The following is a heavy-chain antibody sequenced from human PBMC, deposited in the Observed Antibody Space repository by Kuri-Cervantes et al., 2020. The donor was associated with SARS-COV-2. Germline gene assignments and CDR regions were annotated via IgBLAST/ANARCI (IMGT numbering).Heavy chain of an antibody. Sequence: GESLKISGAASGFTVSSNYMSWVRQAPGKGLEWVSVIYSGGSTYYADSVKGRFTLSRDNSKNTLYLQMNSLRAEDTAVYYCARGRVYSYGFGYGMDVWGQGTTVTVSS. V-gene: IGHV3-53*01. J-gene: IGHJ6*02. CDR3: ARGRVYSYGFGYGMDV. CDR2: IYSGGST. CDR1: GFTVSSNY. D-gene: IGHD5-18*01.